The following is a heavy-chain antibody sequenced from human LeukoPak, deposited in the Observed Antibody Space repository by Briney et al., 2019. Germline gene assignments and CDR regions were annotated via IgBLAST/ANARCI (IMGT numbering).Heavy chain of an antibody. J-gene: IGHJ4*02. CDR1: GFTFSSYS. CDR3: AKDLLAYCGGDCYFGGFDFDY. CDR2: ISSSSSYI. V-gene: IGHV3-21*01. Sequence: GGSLRLSCAASGFTFSSYSMNWVRQAPGKGLEWVSSISSSSSYIYYADSVKGRFTISRDNSKNTLYLQMNSLRAEDTAVYYCAKDLLAYCGGDCYFGGFDFDYWGQGTLVTVSS. D-gene: IGHD2-21*02.